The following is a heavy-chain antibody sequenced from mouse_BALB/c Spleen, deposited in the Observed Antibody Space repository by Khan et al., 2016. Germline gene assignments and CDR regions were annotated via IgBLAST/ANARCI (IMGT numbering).Heavy chain of an antibody. J-gene: IGHJ3*01. D-gene: IGHD1-2*01. V-gene: IGHV5-6*01. CDR2: ISSGGSYS. Sequence: EVELVESGGDLVKPGGSLKLSCAASEFTFSSYGMSWVRQTPDKRLEWVATISSGGSYSYYPDSVKGRFTISRDNAKNTLYLQMSSLKSEDTAMYYCASHVNTTATFGYWGQGTLVTVSA. CDR3: ASHVNTTATFGY. CDR1: EFTFSSYG.